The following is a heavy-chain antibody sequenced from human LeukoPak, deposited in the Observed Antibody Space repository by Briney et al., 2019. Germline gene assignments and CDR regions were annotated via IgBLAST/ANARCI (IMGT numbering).Heavy chain of an antibody. CDR2: IYSSGNT. Sequence: PSETLSLTCTVSGGSISGYYWSWIRQPAGKRLEWIARIYSSGNTDYNPSLESRVTMSLDTSKKQFSLKLTSVTAADTAIYYCARLGSGGNAEDYWGQGTLVTVSS. CDR1: GGSISGYY. J-gene: IGHJ4*02. D-gene: IGHD4-23*01. CDR3: ARLGSGGNAEDY. V-gene: IGHV4-4*07.